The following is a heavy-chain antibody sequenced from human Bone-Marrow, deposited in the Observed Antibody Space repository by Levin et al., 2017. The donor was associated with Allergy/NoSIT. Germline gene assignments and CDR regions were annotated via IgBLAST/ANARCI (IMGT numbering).Heavy chain of an antibody. V-gene: IGHV3-74*01. CDR2: INSDGSST. CDR1: GFTFTNYW. Sequence: TGESLKISCAASGFTFTNYWMHWVRQAPGKGLVWVSRINSDGSSTTYADSVKGRFTISRDNARNTLYLQMNSLRAEDTAVYYCARLYGSGNYFDYWGQGTLVTVSS. J-gene: IGHJ4*02. D-gene: IGHD3-10*01. CDR3: ARLYGSGNYFDY.